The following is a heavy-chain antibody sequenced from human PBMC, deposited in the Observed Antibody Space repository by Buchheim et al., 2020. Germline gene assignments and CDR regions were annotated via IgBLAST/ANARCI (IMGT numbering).Heavy chain of an antibody. Sequence: QVQLVQSGAEVKKPGASVKVSCKASGYTFTGYYMHWVRQAPGQGLEWMGWINPNSGGTNSAQKFQGRVTMNRDTSISTAYMELSRLTSDDTAVYYCARAEDTSGYHSAHWGQGTL. V-gene: IGHV1-2*02. D-gene: IGHD3-22*01. CDR1: GYTFTGYY. CDR2: INPNSGGT. CDR3: ARAEDTSGYHSAH. J-gene: IGHJ4*02.